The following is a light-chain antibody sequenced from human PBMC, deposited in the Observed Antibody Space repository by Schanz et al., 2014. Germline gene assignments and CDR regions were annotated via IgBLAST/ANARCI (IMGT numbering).Light chain of an antibody. Sequence: QSVLTQPPSVSGAPGQRVTISCTGSSSNIGAGYVVHWYQQLPGTAPKLLIYGNNNRPSGVPDRFSGSKSGTSASLAITGLQAEDEADYYCQSYDSSLRGVFGGGTKLTVL. CDR3: QSYDSSLRGV. J-gene: IGLJ3*02. CDR2: GNN. V-gene: IGLV1-40*01. CDR1: SSNIGAGYV.